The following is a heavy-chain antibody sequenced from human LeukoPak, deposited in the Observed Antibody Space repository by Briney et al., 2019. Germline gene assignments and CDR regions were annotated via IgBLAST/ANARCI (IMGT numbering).Heavy chain of an antibody. D-gene: IGHD2-15*01. CDR3: AKGFVVVVSATQSSWFDP. CDR1: GFSFSFSN. J-gene: IGHJ5*02. V-gene: IGHV3-23*01. Sequence: GGSLRLSCAASGFSFSFSNMNWVRQAPGKGLEWVSAISGSGGNTYYADSVKGRFTISRDNSKNTLYLQMNSLRAEDTAVYYCAKGFVVVVSATQSSWFDPWGQGTLVTVSS. CDR2: ISGSGGNT.